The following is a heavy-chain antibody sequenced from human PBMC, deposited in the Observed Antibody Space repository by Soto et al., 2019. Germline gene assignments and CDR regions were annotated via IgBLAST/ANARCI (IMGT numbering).Heavy chain of an antibody. D-gene: IGHD6-19*01. CDR1: GFTFSDYY. V-gene: IGHV3-11*05. CDR2: ISSSSSYT. CDR3: PRDFSRWAGVSDY. Sequence: QVQLVESGGGLGKPGGSLRLSCAASGFTFSDYYMSWIREAPGKGLEWVSYISSSSSYTNYADSVKGRFTISRDNAKNSLYLQMNSLRAEDTAVYYCPRDFSRWAGVSDYWGQGTLVTVSS. J-gene: IGHJ4*02.